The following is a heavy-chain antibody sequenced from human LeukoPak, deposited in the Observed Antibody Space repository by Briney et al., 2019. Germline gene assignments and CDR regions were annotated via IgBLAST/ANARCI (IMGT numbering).Heavy chain of an antibody. CDR2: INYGGST. CDR1: GGSISSSNSYY. Sequence: PSETLSLTCSVSGGSISSSNSYYWAWIRQPPGKGLEWIGSINYGGSTTYNPSLKSRVTISVDTTKNQFSLKLTSVTAADTAVYYCARDFGNWRTDYWGQGTLVTVSS. V-gene: IGHV4-39*01. J-gene: IGHJ4*02. CDR3: ARDFGNWRTDY. D-gene: IGHD1-20*01.